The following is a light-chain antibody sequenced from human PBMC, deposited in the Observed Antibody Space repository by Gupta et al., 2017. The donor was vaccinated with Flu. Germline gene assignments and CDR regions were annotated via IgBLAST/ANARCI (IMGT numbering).Light chain of an antibody. Sequence: DVALTQFPLSLPVTLGQAASISCKSSQSLQHSDGNAYVNWFHQRPGQSPRRLLYQVSRRDVEVPDRFSGSGSGTXFTLSIXRVEAEDVGVYYCRQGTHWPATFGXGTRVE. CDR1: QSLQHSDGNAY. CDR3: RQGTHWPAT. CDR2: QVS. V-gene: IGKV2-30*02. J-gene: IGKJ1*01.